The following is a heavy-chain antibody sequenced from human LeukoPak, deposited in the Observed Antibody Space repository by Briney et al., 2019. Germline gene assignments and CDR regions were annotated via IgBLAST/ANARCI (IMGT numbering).Heavy chain of an antibody. Sequence: ASVTVSCKASGYTFTGYYMHWVRQAPGQGLEWMGWINPNSGGTNYAQTFQGRVTMTRDTSISTAYMELSRLRSDDTAVYYCARDSRSTSYNWFDPWGQGTLVTVSS. CDR3: ARDSRSTSYNWFDP. D-gene: IGHD2-2*01. CDR2: INPNSGGT. J-gene: IGHJ5*02. CDR1: GYTFTGYY. V-gene: IGHV1-2*02.